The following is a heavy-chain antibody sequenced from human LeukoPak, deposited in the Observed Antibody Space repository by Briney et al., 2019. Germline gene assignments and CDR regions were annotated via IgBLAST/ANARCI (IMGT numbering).Heavy chain of an antibody. CDR1: GFTFSSYG. J-gene: IGHJ4*02. D-gene: IGHD5-12*01. V-gene: IGHV3-30*18. CDR3: AKDKDIVATIIQLWSPSFDY. Sequence: GGSLRLSCAASGFTFSSYGMHWVRQAPGKGLEWVAVISYDGSNKYYADSVKGRFTISRDNSKNTLYLQMNSLRAEDTAVYYCAKDKDIVATIIQLWSPSFDYWGQGTLVTVSS. CDR2: ISYDGSNK.